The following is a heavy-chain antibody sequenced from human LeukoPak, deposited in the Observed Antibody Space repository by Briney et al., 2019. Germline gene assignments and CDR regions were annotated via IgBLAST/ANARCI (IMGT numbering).Heavy chain of an antibody. J-gene: IGHJ3*02. CDR2: IYYSGST. CDR3: ARGSVTAGPDAFDI. CDR1: GGSISSYY. V-gene: IGHV4-59*01. D-gene: IGHD2-21*02. Sequence: SETLSLTCTVSGGSISSYYWSWIRRPPGKGLEWIGYIYYSGSTNYNPSLKSRVTISVDTSKNQFSLKLSSVTAADTVVYYCARGSVTAGPDAFDIWGQGTMVTVSS.